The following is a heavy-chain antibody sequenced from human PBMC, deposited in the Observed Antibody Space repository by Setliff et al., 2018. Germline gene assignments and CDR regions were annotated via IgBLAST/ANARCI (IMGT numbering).Heavy chain of an antibody. CDR2: INPNSGGT. J-gene: IGHJ6*02. CDR1: GYTFTGYY. V-gene: IGHV1-2*04. D-gene: IGHD3-3*01. Sequence: ASVKVSCKASGYTFTGYYMHWVQQAPGQGLEWMGWINPNSGGTNYAQKFQGWVTMTRDTSISTAYMELSRLRSDDTAVYYCARAPRGENYGMDVWGQGTTVTVSS. CDR3: ARAPRGENYGMDV.